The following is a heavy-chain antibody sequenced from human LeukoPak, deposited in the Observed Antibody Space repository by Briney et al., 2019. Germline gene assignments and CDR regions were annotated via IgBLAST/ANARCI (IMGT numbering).Heavy chain of an antibody. Sequence: GGSLRLSCAASGFTFSSYAMNWVRQAPGKGLEWVSAVRGSDAGTSYADSVKGRFTISRDNSKNTLYLQMNSLRAEDTAVYYCAKNRGGSYYSGSDYWGQGTLVAVSS. CDR3: AKNRGGSYYSGSDY. CDR1: GFTFSSYA. V-gene: IGHV3-23*01. D-gene: IGHD1-26*01. CDR2: VRGSDAGT. J-gene: IGHJ4*02.